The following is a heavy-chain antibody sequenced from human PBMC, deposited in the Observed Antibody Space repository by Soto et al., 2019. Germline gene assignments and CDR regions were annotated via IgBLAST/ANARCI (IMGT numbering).Heavy chain of an antibody. CDR3: TRADNYGSGSPGFDY. D-gene: IGHD3-10*01. Sequence: PGGSLRLSCTASGFTFGDYAMSWFRQATGKGLEWVGFIRSKAYGGTTEYAASVKGRFTISRDDSKSIAYLQMNSLKTEDTAVYYCTRADNYGSGSPGFDYWGQGTLVTVSS. V-gene: IGHV3-49*03. J-gene: IGHJ4*02. CDR2: IRSKAYGGTT. CDR1: GFTFGDYA.